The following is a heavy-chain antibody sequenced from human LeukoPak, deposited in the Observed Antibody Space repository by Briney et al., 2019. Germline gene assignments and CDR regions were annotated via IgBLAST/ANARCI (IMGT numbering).Heavy chain of an antibody. CDR1: GYTFTSYG. D-gene: IGHD2-21*02. CDR3: ARVRKRGGDSILDWFDP. CDR2: ISAYNGNT. V-gene: IGHV1-18*01. Sequence: GASVKVSCKASGYTFTSYGISWVRQAPGQGLEWMGWISAYNGNTNYAQKLQGRVTMTTDTSTSTAYMELRSLRSDDTAVYYCARVRKRGGDSILDWFDPWGQGTLVTVSS. J-gene: IGHJ5*02.